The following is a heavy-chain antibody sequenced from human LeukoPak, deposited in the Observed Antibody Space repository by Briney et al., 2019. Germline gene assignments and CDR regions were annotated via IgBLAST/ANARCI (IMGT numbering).Heavy chain of an antibody. Sequence: SETLSLTCTVSGGSISSGGYYWSWIRQHPGKGLEGIGYVPYIGSTHYNPSLTSRVSISLDTTKNQFSLRLTSVTAADTAVYYCAVKIAAAGFYWGQGTLVTVSS. D-gene: IGHD6-13*01. V-gene: IGHV4-31*03. J-gene: IGHJ4*02. CDR1: GGSISSGGYY. CDR3: AVKIAAAGFY. CDR2: VPYIGST.